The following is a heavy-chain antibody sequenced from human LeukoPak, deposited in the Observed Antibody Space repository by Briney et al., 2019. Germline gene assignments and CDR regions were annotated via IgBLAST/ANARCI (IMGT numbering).Heavy chain of an antibody. CDR1: GFIFDDYA. CDR2: MNWNSGNI. J-gene: IGHJ4*02. CDR3: AKDGGY. D-gene: IGHD3-16*01. V-gene: IGHV3-9*01. Sequence: GGSLRLSCAASGFIFDDYAMHWVRQAPGKGLEWVSGMNWNSGNIGYADSVKGRFTISRDNSKNTLYVQMNSLRVEDTAVYYCAKDGGYWGQGTLVTVSS.